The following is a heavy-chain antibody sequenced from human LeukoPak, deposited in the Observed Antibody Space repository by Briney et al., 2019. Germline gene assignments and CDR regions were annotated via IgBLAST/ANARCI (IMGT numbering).Heavy chain of an antibody. CDR1: GFTFSSYE. V-gene: IGHV3-48*03. Sequence: GGSLRLSCAASGFTFSSYEMNWVRQAPGKGLEWVSYISSSGSTIYDADSVKGRFTISRDNAKNSLYLQMNSLRAEDTALYYSAKDSGAFYGSGSSSYFDYWGQGTLVTVSS. J-gene: IGHJ4*02. CDR3: AKDSGAFYGSGSSSYFDY. CDR2: ISSSGSTI. D-gene: IGHD3-10*01.